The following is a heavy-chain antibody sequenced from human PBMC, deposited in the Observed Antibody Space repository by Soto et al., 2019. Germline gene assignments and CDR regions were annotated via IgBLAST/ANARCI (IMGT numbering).Heavy chain of an antibody. J-gene: IGHJ5*02. D-gene: IGHD6-13*01. CDR2: INAGSGNT. CDR3: ASGFAADGA. Sequence: QVQLVQSGAEVKKPGASVKVSCTASGYTFTHYAIHWVRQAPGQRLEWMGFINAGSGNTKYSQTFQGRLTYTKYTAAGTAYMDLSSLRSEDTAIFYFASGFAADGACGQGTLVIGSS. CDR1: GYTFTHYA. V-gene: IGHV1-3*01.